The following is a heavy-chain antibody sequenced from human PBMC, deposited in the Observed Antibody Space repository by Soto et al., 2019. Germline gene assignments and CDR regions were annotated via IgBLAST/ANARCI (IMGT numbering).Heavy chain of an antibody. D-gene: IGHD6-13*01. CDR1: GGSFSGYY. CDR2: INHSGST. V-gene: IGHV4-34*01. Sequence: SETLSLTCAVYGGSFSGYYWSWIRQPPGKGLEWIGEINHSGSTNYNPSLKSRVTISVDTSKNQFSLKLSSVTAADTAVYYCASVAYVAAGYFEYWGQGTLVTVPS. CDR3: ASVAYVAAGYFEY. J-gene: IGHJ4*02.